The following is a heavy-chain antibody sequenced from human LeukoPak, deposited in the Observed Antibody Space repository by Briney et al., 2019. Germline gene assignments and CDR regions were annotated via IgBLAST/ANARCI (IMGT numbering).Heavy chain of an antibody. CDR3: ARGSVQLWLRDTYYYMDV. CDR1: GFTFDDYA. D-gene: IGHD5-18*01. V-gene: IGHV3-20*04. Sequence: PGESLRLSCAASGFTFDDYAMNWVRYVPGRGLEWVSGINWNGRITEYADSVKDRFTISRQNTKNSLYLYMNNLGGEDTALYFCARGSVQLWLRDTYYYMDVWGKGTTVTVSS. CDR2: INWNGRIT. J-gene: IGHJ6*03.